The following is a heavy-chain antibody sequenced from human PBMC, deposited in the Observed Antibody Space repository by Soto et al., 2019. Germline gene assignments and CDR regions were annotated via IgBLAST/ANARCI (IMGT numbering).Heavy chain of an antibody. CDR3: ARDGSAGGDY. CDR1: GYTFTSYG. J-gene: IGHJ4*02. CDR2: ISAYKGNT. D-gene: IGHD2-15*01. Sequence: QVQLVQSGAEVKKPGASVKVSCKASGYTFTSYGISWVRQAPGRGLEGMGWISAYKGNTTYAQKLQGRVTMTTDTSTSRASIELMRLISYDTAVDYCARDGSAGGDYWGQGTLVTVS. V-gene: IGHV1-18*01.